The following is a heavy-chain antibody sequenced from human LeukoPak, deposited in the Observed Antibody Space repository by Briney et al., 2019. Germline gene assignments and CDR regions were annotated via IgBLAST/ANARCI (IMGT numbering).Heavy chain of an antibody. D-gene: IGHD3-10*01. V-gene: IGHV5-51*01. J-gene: IGHJ3*02. CDR2: MYPGDSDT. Sequence: HGESLKISCKGSGYSFTSDWIGWVRQMPGKGLEWMGIMYPGDSDTRYSPSFQGQVTISADKSISTAYLQWSSLKASDTAMYYCAKQRPYYYGSGSYRAFDIWGQGTMVTVSS. CDR1: GYSFTSDW. CDR3: AKQRPYYYGSGSYRAFDI.